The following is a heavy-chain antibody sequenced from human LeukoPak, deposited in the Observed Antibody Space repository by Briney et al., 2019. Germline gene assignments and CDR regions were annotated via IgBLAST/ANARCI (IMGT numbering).Heavy chain of an antibody. J-gene: IGHJ4*02. CDR3: ARSGLMVRGVIPFDY. CDR2: IYTSGST. V-gene: IGHV4-4*07. D-gene: IGHD3-10*01. CDR1: GGSISSHY. Sequence: PSETLSLTCTVSGGSISSHYWSWIRQPAGKGLEWIGRIYTSGSTNYNPSLKSRVTMSVDTSKNQFSLKLSSATAADTAVYYCARSGLMVRGVIPFDYWGQGTLVTVSS.